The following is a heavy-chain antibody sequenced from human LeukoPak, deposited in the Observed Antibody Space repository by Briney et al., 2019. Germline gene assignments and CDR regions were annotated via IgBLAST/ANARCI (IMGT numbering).Heavy chain of an antibody. CDR3: ARANQWLVPHYFDY. Sequence: PSETLSLTCAVSGGSISSGGYSWSWIRQPPGKGLEWIGYIYHSGSTYYNPSLKSRVTISVDRSKNQFSLKLSSVTAADTAVYYCARANQWLVPHYFDYWGQGTLVTVSS. V-gene: IGHV4-30-2*01. CDR2: IYHSGST. D-gene: IGHD6-19*01. J-gene: IGHJ4*02. CDR1: GGSISSGGYS.